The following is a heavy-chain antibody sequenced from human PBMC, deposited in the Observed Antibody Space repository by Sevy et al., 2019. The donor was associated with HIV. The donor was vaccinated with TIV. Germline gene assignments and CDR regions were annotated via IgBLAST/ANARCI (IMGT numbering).Heavy chain of an antibody. Sequence: GGSLRLSCAASGFTFSSYAMSWVRQAPGKGLEWVSAISGSGGSTYYADSVKGRFTISRDNSKNTLYLQMNSLRAEDTAVYYCAKDGPLPPPYSSGWFSGVQEGIIDYWGQGTLVTVSS. D-gene: IGHD6-19*01. CDR2: ISGSGGST. CDR1: GFTFSSYA. CDR3: AKDGPLPPPYSSGWFSGVQEGIIDY. J-gene: IGHJ4*02. V-gene: IGHV3-23*01.